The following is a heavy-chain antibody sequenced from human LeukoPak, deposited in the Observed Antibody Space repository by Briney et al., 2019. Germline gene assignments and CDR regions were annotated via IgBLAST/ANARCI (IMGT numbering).Heavy chain of an antibody. CDR3: ARLAYGSGSYYPDY. J-gene: IGHJ4*02. CDR2: ISAYNGNT. V-gene: IGHV1-18*01. Sequence: ASVKVSCKASGYTFTSYGISWVRQAPGQGLEWMGWISAYNGNTNYAQKLQGRVTMTTDTSTSTAYMELRSLRSDDTAVYYCARLAYGSGSYYPDYWGQGTLVTVSS. CDR1: GYTFTSYG. D-gene: IGHD3-10*01.